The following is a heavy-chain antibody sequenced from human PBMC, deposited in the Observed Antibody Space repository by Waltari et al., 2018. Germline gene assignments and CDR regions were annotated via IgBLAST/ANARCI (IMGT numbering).Heavy chain of an antibody. CDR1: GGSITTNRHY. D-gene: IGHD5-12*01. CDR3: ATYIGASVGTAAFDV. J-gene: IGHJ3*01. CDR2: ISYNGAT. Sequence: QLQLQESGPGLVKPSEPLALTCSVSGGSITTNRHYWGWIRQPPGQGLEWLGTISYNGATYSSPSLRGRLTLSRDTTMNQLSLKLGSVTAADTAVYYCATYIGASVGTAAFDVWGQGTMVTVSS. V-gene: IGHV4-39*01.